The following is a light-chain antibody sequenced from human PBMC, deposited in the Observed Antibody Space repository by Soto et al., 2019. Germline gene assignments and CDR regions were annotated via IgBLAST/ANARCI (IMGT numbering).Light chain of an antibody. Sequence: NFMLTQPHSVSESPGKTVTISCTGSSGSIASNYVQWYQQRPGSAPTTVIYEDNQRPSGVPYRFSGSIDSSSNSASLTISGLKTEDEDDYYCQSYDSSNVVFGGGTKLTVL. J-gene: IGLJ2*01. CDR3: QSYDSSNVV. CDR1: SGSIASNY. V-gene: IGLV6-57*02. CDR2: EDN.